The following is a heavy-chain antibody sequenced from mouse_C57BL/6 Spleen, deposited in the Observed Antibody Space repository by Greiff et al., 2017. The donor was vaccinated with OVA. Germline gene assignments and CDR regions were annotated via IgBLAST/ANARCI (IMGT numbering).Heavy chain of an antibody. V-gene: IGHV1-20*01. Sequence: VQLQQSGPELVKPGDSVKISCKASGYSFTGSFMNWVMQSHGKSLEWIGRINPYNGDTFYNQKFKGKATLTVDKSSSTAHMELRSLTSEDSAVYYCATSLRNVPLDYWGQGTTLTVSS. CDR3: ATSLRNVPLDY. CDR1: GYSFTGSF. CDR2: INPYNGDT. D-gene: IGHD1-2*01. J-gene: IGHJ2*01.